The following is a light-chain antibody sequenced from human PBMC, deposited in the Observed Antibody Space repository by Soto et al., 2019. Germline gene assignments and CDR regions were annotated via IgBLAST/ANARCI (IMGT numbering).Light chain of an antibody. Sequence: QSVLTQPPSASGSPGQSVTISCTGTSSDVGGYNFVSWYQHFPGKAPKLIIYEVTKRPSGVPDRFSGSKSGNTASLTVSGLQTDDEADYYCSSFSSITREVFGGGTKLTVL. CDR3: SSFSSITREV. J-gene: IGLJ2*01. CDR2: EVT. V-gene: IGLV2-8*01. CDR1: SSDVGGYNF.